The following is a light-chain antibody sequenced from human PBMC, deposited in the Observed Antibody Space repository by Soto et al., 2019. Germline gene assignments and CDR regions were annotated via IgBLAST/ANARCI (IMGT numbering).Light chain of an antibody. J-gene: IGKJ1*01. CDR3: QQYNSYSRT. CDR1: QSVSSY. CDR2: GAS. Sequence: VMTQSPDSLALSLGESATLYCGASQSVSSYLAWYQQEACQAPRLLIYGASTRATGIPARFSGSGSGTEFTLTISSLQPDDFATYYCQQYNSYSRTFGQGTKVDI. V-gene: IGKV3-15*01.